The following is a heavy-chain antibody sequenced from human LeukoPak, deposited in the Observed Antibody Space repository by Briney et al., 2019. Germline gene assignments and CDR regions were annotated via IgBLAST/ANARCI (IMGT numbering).Heavy chain of an antibody. Sequence: GGSLRLSCAASGFTFDDYAMHWVRQAPGKGLEWVSGISWNSGSIDYAHSVKGRFTISRDTAKNSLYLQMNSLRPEDTALYYCAKGTGRYWSFFDSWGQGTMVTVCS. CDR2: ISWNSGSI. V-gene: IGHV3-9*01. J-gene: IGHJ4*02. D-gene: IGHD1-26*01. CDR3: AKGTGRYWSFFDS. CDR1: GFTFDDYA.